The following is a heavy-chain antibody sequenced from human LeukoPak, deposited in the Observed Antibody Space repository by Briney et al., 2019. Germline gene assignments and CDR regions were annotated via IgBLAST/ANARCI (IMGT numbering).Heavy chain of an antibody. J-gene: IGHJ4*02. D-gene: IGHD4-17*01. CDR3: ARHPEGLGPPTRTDYGDPRGY. Sequence: GGSLRLSCAASGFTFSSYSMNWVRQAPGKGLEWVSSISSSSSYIYYADSVKGRFTISRDNAKNSLYLQMNSLRAEDTAVYYCARHPEGLGPPTRTDYGDPRGYWGQGTLVTVSS. V-gene: IGHV3-21*01. CDR2: ISSSSSYI. CDR1: GFTFSSYS.